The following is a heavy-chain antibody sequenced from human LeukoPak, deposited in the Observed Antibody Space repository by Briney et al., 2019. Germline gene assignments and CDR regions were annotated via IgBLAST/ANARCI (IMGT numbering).Heavy chain of an antibody. Sequence: PGGSLRLSCAASGFTFSSYAMNWVRQPPGKGLEWVSGISGNGGSTYYADSVKGRFTISRDNSKNTLYLQMNSLRAEDTAVYYCARVGDSSGWLFDYWGQGTLVTVSS. CDR2: ISGNGGST. J-gene: IGHJ4*02. CDR1: GFTFSSYA. D-gene: IGHD6-19*01. CDR3: ARVGDSSGWLFDY. V-gene: IGHV3-23*01.